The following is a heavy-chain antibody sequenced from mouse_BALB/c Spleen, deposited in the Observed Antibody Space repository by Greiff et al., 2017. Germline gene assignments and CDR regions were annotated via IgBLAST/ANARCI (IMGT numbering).Heavy chain of an antibody. CDR2: ISTYYGNT. CDR3: ARSGRYADAMDY. J-gene: IGHJ4*01. D-gene: IGHD2-14*01. Sequence: VQLQQSGPELVRPGVSVKISCKGSGYTFTDYAMHWVKQSHAKSLEWIGVISTYYGNTNYNQKFKGKATMTVDKSSSTAYMELARLTSEDSAIYYCARSGRYADAMDYWGQGTSVTVSS. V-gene: IGHV1-67*01. CDR1: GYTFTDYA.